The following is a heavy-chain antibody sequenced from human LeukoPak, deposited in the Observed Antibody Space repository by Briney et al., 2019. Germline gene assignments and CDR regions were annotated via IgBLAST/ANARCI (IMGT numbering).Heavy chain of an antibody. CDR3: ATTNVLLWFGELSKTAYFDY. J-gene: IGHJ4*02. CDR2: IYTSGST. V-gene: IGHV4-61*02. CDR1: GGSISSGSYY. Sequence: SQTLSLTSTVSGGSISSGSYYWSWIRQPAGKGLEWIGRIYTSGSTNYNRSLNSRVTISADTSKSQSSLTLGSVSAADTAVYYCATTNVLLWFGELSKTAYFDYWGQGTLVTVSS. D-gene: IGHD3-10*01.